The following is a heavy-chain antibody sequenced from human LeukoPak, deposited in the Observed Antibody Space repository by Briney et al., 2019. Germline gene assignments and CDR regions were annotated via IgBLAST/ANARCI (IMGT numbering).Heavy chain of an antibody. V-gene: IGHV4-39*01. CDR2: IYHTGST. D-gene: IGHD3-10*01. Sequence: SETLSLTCSVSGGSFSSTRYYWGWIRQPPGKGLEGIAIIYHTGSTYYNPSLKSRVIISVDTSANQFSLKLNSVTAADTAVYYCARPIRSRDNNWFDPWGQGILVTVSS. CDR3: ARPIRSRDNNWFDP. J-gene: IGHJ5*02. CDR1: GGSFSSTRYY.